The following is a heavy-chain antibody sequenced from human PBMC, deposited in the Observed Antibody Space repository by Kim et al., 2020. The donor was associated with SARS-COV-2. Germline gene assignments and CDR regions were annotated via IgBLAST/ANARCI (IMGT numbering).Heavy chain of an antibody. J-gene: IGHJ6*02. D-gene: IGHD6-19*01. CDR2: ISAYNGNT. Sequence: ASVKVSCKASGYTFTSYGISWVRQAPGQGLEWMGWISAYNGNTNYAQKLQGRVTMTTDTSTSTAYMELRSLRSDATAVYYCARDYSSGWYGDYYYGMDVWGQGTTVTVSS. CDR1: GYTFTSYG. V-gene: IGHV1-18*01. CDR3: ARDYSSGWYGDYYYGMDV.